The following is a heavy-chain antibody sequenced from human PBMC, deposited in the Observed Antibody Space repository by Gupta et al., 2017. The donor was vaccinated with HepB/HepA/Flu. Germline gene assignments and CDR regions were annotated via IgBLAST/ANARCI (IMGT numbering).Heavy chain of an antibody. J-gene: IGHJ4*02. Sequence: QVQLQESGPGLVKPSQTLSLTCTVSGGSISSGSYYWSWIRQHPGKGLEWIGYIYDTGNTSDNPSLKSRSTISLDTSKNQFSLRLRYVKAADTAVYYGAREGKVNGFDTCVQVTLVTVSS. D-gene: IGHD2-21*01. CDR2: IYDTGNT. V-gene: IGHV4-31*03. CDR1: GGSISSGSYY. CDR3: AREGKVNGFDT.